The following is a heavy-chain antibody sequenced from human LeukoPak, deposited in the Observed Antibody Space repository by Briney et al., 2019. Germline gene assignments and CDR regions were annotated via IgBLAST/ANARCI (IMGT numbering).Heavy chain of an antibody. CDR2: MNPNSGNT. V-gene: IGHV1-8*01. Sequence: ASVKVSCTASGYTFTSYDINWVRQATGQGLEWMGWMNPNSGNTAYAQRFQGRVTMTRDTSISTAYMELSSLRYDDTAVYYCARGTPSCSSASCYNFWGQGTLLTVSS. CDR3: ARGTPSCSSASCYNF. CDR1: GYTFTSYD. D-gene: IGHD2-2*02. J-gene: IGHJ4*02.